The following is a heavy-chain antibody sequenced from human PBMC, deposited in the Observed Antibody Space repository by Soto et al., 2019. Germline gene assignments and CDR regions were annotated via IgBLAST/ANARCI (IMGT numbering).Heavy chain of an antibody. Sequence: ASVKVSCKASGGSFNSFAISWVRQAPGQGLEWMGGIIPIFGAANYAQKFQGRVTITADESTSTAYMELSSLRSEDTAVYYCASSITMVRGVADYYYGMDVWGQGTTVTVSS. CDR2: IIPIFGAA. CDR1: GGSFNSFA. V-gene: IGHV1-69*13. J-gene: IGHJ6*02. D-gene: IGHD3-10*01. CDR3: ASSITMVRGVADYYYGMDV.